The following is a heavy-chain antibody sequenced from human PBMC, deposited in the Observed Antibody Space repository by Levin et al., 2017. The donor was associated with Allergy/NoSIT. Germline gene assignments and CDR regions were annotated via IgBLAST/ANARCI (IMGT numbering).Heavy chain of an antibody. CDR1: GFPFSSSA. V-gene: IGHV3-23*01. D-gene: IGHD1-26*01. Sequence: LSLTCAASGFPFSSSAMGWVRQAPGKGLDWVSSIRGSDDTTYYADSVKGRITISRDNSKNTLFLQMDSLRAEDTAVYYCARAVGSLDPFDIWGQGTMVTVSS. CDR2: IRGSDDTT. CDR3: ARAVGSLDPFDI. J-gene: IGHJ3*02.